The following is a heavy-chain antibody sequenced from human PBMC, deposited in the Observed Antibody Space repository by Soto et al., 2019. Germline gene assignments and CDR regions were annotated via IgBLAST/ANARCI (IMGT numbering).Heavy chain of an antibody. CDR1: GYTFTSYY. CDR3: ARRPHTAMVHYYYYMDV. CDR2: INPSGGST. D-gene: IGHD5-18*01. J-gene: IGHJ6*03. V-gene: IGHV1-46*03. Sequence: QVQLVQSGAEVKKPGASVKVSCKASGYTFTSYYMHWVRQAPGQGLEWMGIINPSGGSTSYAQKFQGRVTMTRDTYTSTVYMELSSLRSEDTAVYYCARRPHTAMVHYYYYMDVWGKGTTVTVSS.